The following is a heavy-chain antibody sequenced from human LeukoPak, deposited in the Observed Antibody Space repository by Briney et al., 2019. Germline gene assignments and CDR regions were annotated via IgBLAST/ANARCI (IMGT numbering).Heavy chain of an antibody. V-gene: IGHV4-59*01. CDR1: GVSISSYY. J-gene: IGHJ6*02. CDR2: IYYSGST. Sequence: SETLSLTCTVSGVSISSYYWTWVRQPPGKGLEWIGSIYYSGSTNYNPSLKSRVTISIDTSKNHVSLKLNSVTAADAAVYFCAKGRWNGMDVWGRGTTVTVSS. CDR3: AKGRWNGMDV. D-gene: IGHD4-23*01.